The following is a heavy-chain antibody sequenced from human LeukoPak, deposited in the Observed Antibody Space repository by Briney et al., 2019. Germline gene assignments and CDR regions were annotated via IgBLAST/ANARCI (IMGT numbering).Heavy chain of an antibody. CDR1: GFTFSSYW. D-gene: IGHD2-15*01. CDR2: INNDGSGT. J-gene: IGHJ5*02. V-gene: IGHV3-74*01. CDR3: VRGGESTWS. Sequence: GGSLRLSCAASGFTFSSYWMHWVHQAPGKGPVWVSRINNDGSGTTYADSVKGRFTISRDDAKNTLYLQMNSLRAEDTAVYYCVRGGESTWSWGQGTLVTVSS.